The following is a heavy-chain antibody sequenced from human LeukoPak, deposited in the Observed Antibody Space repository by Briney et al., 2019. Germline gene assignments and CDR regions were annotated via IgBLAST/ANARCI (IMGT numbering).Heavy chain of an antibody. D-gene: IGHD3-10*01. CDR2: INHSGST. CDR3: ARGAMVRAMDV. CDR1: GGSFSGYY. V-gene: IGHV4-34*01. J-gene: IGHJ6*02. Sequence: PSETLSLTCAVYGGSFSGYYWSWIRQPPGKGLEWIGEINHSGSTNYNPSLKSRVTISVDTSKNQFSLKLSSVTAADTAVYYCARGAMVRAMDVWGQGTTVTVSS.